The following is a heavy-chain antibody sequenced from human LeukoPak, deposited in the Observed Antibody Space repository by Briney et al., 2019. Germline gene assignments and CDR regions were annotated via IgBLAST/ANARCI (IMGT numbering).Heavy chain of an antibody. D-gene: IGHD3-22*01. CDR2: ISWNSGSI. Sequence: PGGSLRLSCAASGFTFSSYAMHWVRQAPGKGLEWVSGISWNSGSIGYADSVKGRFTISRDNAKNSLYLQMNSLRAEDTALYYCAKGDYYDSSGSFDYWGQGTLVTVSS. V-gene: IGHV3-9*01. CDR1: GFTFSSYA. CDR3: AKGDYYDSSGSFDY. J-gene: IGHJ4*02.